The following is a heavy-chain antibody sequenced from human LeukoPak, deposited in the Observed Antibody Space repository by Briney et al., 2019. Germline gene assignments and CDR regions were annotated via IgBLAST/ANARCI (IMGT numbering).Heavy chain of an antibody. V-gene: IGHV1-46*01. CDR2: INPSGGST. CDR1: GYAFTGYY. D-gene: IGHD6-6*01. J-gene: IGHJ1*01. CDR3: ARGRSIAARPGYFQH. Sequence: ASVKVSCKASGYAFTGYYIHWVRQAPGQGLEWMGIINPSGGSTSYAQKFQGRVTMTRDTSTSTAYMELNSLRSEDTAVYYCARGRSIAARPGYFQHWGQGTLVTVSS.